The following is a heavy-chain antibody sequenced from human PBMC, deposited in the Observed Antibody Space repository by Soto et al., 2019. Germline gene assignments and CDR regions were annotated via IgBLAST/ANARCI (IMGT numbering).Heavy chain of an antibody. Sequence: ETLSLTCTVSGGSISSSSYYWGWIRQPPGKGLEWIGSIYYSGSTYYNPSLKSRVTISVDTSKNQFSLKLSSVTAADTAVYYCARIGGYSSGWYSIYYFDYWGQGTLVTVSS. J-gene: IGHJ4*02. V-gene: IGHV4-39*01. CDR1: GGSISSSSYY. CDR3: ARIGGYSSGWYSIYYFDY. D-gene: IGHD6-19*01. CDR2: IYYSGST.